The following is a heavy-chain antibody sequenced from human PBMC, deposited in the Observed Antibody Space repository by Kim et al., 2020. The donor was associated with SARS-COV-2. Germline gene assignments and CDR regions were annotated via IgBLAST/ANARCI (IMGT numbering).Heavy chain of an antibody. CDR1: GGSISSYY. CDR2: IYYSGST. V-gene: IGHV4-59*08. CDR3: ARHEALYYYGSGSYYKDWSRYYYYGLDV. D-gene: IGHD3-10*01. J-gene: IGHJ6*02. Sequence: SETLSLTCTVSGGSISSYYWSWIRQPPGKGLEWIGYIYYSGSTNYNPSLKSRVTISVDTSKNQFSLKLSSVTAADTAVYYCARHEALYYYGSGSYYKDWSRYYYYGLDVWGQGTTVTVSS.